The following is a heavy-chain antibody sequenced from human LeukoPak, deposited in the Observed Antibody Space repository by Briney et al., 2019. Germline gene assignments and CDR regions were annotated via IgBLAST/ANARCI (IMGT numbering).Heavy chain of an antibody. D-gene: IGHD3-9*01. V-gene: IGHV3-64*01. CDR1: GFTFSNYA. CDR3: ARGLNYDILTGTSRYDY. CDR2: ISSNGGNT. Sequence: PGGSLRLSCAASGFTFSNYAMHWVRQAPGKGLEYVSAISSNGGNTYYANSVKGRFTISRDNSKNTLYLQMGSLRAEDMAVYYCARGLNYDILTGTSRYDYWGQGTLVTVSS. J-gene: IGHJ4*02.